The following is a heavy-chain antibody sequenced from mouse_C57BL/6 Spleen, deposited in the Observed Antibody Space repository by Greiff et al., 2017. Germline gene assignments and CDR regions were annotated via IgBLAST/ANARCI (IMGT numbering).Heavy chain of an antibody. CDR1: GFTFSDYY. CDR3: AREQLDAMDY. D-gene: IGHD3-3*01. Sequence: EVQLVESEGGLVQPGSSMKLSCTASGFTFSDYYMAWVRQVPEKGLEWVANINYDGSSTYYLDSLKSRFIISRDNAKNILYLQMSSLKSEDTATYYCAREQLDAMDYWGQGTSVTVSS. V-gene: IGHV5-16*01. J-gene: IGHJ4*01. CDR2: INYDGSST.